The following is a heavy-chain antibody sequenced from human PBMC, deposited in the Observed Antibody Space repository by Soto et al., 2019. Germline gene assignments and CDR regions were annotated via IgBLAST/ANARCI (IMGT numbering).Heavy chain of an antibody. CDR1: GFTFSSYA. V-gene: IGHV3-23*01. CDR2: ISGSGGST. Sequence: EVQLLESGGGLVQPGGSLRLSCAASGFTFSSYAMSWVRQAPGKGLEWVSAISGSGGSTYYADSVKGRFTISRDNSKNTLYLQMNSLRAEDTAFFYCAKDRRTVSAFDIWGQGTMVTVSS. CDR3: AKDRRTVSAFDI. J-gene: IGHJ3*02. D-gene: IGHD4-17*01.